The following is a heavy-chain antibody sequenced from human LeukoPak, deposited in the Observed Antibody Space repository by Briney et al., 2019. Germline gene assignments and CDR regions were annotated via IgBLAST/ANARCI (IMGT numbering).Heavy chain of an antibody. V-gene: IGHV3-48*03. CDR1: GFTFSNYD. Sequence: GGSLRLSCAASGFTFSNYDMNWVRQAPGKGLEWCSYISSDASARYYADSGKGRFTISRDNGKNSLYLQMNSLRAEDTAVYYCARASMGGREYPLDSWGQGTLVTVSS. D-gene: IGHD6-6*01. J-gene: IGHJ4*02. CDR3: ARASMGGREYPLDS. CDR2: ISSDASAR.